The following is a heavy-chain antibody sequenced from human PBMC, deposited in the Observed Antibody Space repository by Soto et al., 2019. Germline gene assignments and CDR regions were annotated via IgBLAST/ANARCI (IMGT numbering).Heavy chain of an antibody. J-gene: IGHJ6*04. CDR3: ARTYYDILTGLGLDV. D-gene: IGHD3-9*01. V-gene: IGHV1-18*01. CDR2: ISAYNGNT. Sequence: ASVKVSCKASGYTFTSYGISWVRQAPGQGLEWMGWISAYNGNTNYAQKLQGRVTMTTDTSTSTAYMELRSLRSDDTAVYYCARTYYDILTGLGLDVWGKGTTVTVSS. CDR1: GYTFTSYG.